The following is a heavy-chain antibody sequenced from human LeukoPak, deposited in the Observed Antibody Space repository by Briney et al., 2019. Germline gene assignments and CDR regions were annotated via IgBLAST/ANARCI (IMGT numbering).Heavy chain of an antibody. CDR1: GYTFTSYY. V-gene: IGHV1-46*01. Sequence: ASVKVSCKASGYTFTSYYMHWVRQAPGQGLEWMGIINPGGGSTSYAQKFQGRVVITRDASATTSYLELNSLRSEDTAVYYCAMSVEMPPIPSFDYWGQGTLVTVSS. CDR2: INPGGGST. J-gene: IGHJ4*02. D-gene: IGHD5-24*01. CDR3: AMSVEMPPIPSFDY.